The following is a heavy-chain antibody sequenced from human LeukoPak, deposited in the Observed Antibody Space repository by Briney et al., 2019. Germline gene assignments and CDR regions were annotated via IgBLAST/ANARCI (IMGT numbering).Heavy chain of an antibody. CDR3: ARASYSYDISGWVPFDY. CDR1: GGSISSSSYY. V-gene: IGHV4-39*07. Sequence: SETLSLTCTVSGGSISSSSYYWGWIRQPPGKGLEWIGSIYRSGSTYYNPSLKSRVTISVDTSKNQFSLKLTSVTAADTAVYYCARASYSYDISGWVPFDYWGQGTLVTVSS. D-gene: IGHD3-22*01. CDR2: IYRSGST. J-gene: IGHJ4*02.